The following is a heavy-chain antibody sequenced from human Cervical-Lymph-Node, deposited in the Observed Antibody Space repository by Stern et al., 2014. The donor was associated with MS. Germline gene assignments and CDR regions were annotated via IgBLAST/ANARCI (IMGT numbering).Heavy chain of an antibody. D-gene: IGHD3-16*01. CDR1: GFTFSSYD. J-gene: IGHJ2*01. V-gene: IGHV3-30*18. CDR3: AKGPVWNWYFDL. Sequence: MQLVESGGGVVQPGRSLRLSCAASGFTFSSYDMHWVRQAPGKGLEWVAVISHDGSNTEYADSVKGRFTISRDNSKNTRYLQMNSLRAEDTAVYYCAKGPVWNWYFDLWGRGTLVTVSS. CDR2: ISHDGSNT.